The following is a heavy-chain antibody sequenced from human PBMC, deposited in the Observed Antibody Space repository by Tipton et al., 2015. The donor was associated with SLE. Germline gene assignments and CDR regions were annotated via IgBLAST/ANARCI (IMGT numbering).Heavy chain of an antibody. Sequence: TLSLTCAVSGGSISSGGYSWSWIRQPPGKGLEGIGYIYHSGSTYYNPSLKSRVTISVDRSKNQFSLKLSSVTAADTAVYYCARVGSGWYTSAFDIWGQGTMVTVSS. CDR2: IYHSGST. V-gene: IGHV4-30-2*01. CDR3: ARVGSGWYTSAFDI. D-gene: IGHD6-19*01. CDR1: GGSISSGGYS. J-gene: IGHJ3*02.